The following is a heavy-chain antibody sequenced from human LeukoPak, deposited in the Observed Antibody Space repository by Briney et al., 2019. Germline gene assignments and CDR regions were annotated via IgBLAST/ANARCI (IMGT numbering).Heavy chain of an antibody. CDR3: ARDLPGYSSGWYVY. CDR1: GFTFSNYV. Sequence: GGSLRLSCAASGFTFSNYVMNWVRQAPGKGLEWVSYISSSSSTIYYADSVKGRFTISRDNAKNSLYLQMNSLRAEDTAVYYCARDLPGYSSGWYVYWGQGTLVTVSS. D-gene: IGHD6-19*01. CDR2: ISSSSSTI. J-gene: IGHJ4*02. V-gene: IGHV3-48*01.